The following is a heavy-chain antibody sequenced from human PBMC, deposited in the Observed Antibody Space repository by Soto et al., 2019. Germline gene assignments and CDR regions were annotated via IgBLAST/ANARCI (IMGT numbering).Heavy chain of an antibody. D-gene: IGHD6-25*01. V-gene: IGHV4-59*01. CDR1: GGCISSYY. CDR3: ERVAADVYYGMDV. J-gene: IGHJ6*02. CDR2: IYYSGST. Sequence: XATLSLACTVSGGCISSYYWSWIRQPPGKGLEWIGYIYYSGSTNYNPSLKSRVTISVDTSKNQFSLKLSSVTAADTAVYYCERVAADVYYGMDVWGQGTMVTVSS.